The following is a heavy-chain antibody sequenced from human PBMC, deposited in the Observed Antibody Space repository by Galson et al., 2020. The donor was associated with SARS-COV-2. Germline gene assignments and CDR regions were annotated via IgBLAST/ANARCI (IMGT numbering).Heavy chain of an antibody. Sequence: SETLSLTCTVSGGSISSYYWSWIRQPAGKGLEWIGRIYTSGSTNYNPSLKSRVTMSVDTSKNQFSLKLSSVTAADTAVYYCAREEFTMVRGVTRGNAFDIWGQGTMVTVSS. D-gene: IGHD3-10*01. V-gene: IGHV4-4*07. CDR3: AREEFTMVRGVTRGNAFDI. CDR1: GGSISSYY. CDR2: IYTSGST. J-gene: IGHJ3*02.